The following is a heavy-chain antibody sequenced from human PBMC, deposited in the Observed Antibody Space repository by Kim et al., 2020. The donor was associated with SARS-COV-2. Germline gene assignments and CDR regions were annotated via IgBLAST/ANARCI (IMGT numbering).Heavy chain of an antibody. CDR3: AKGYFDWLLSGFDY. J-gene: IGHJ4*02. V-gene: IGHV3-9*01. Sequence: GGSLRLSCAASGFTFDDYAMHWVRQAPGKGLEWVSGISWNSGSIGYADSVKGRFTISRDNAKNSLYLQMNSLRAEDTALYYCAKGYFDWLLSGFDYWGQGTLVTVSS. D-gene: IGHD3-9*01. CDR1: GFTFDDYA. CDR2: ISWNSGSI.